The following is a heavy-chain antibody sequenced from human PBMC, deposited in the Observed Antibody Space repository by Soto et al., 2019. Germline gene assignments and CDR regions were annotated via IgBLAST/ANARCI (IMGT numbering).Heavy chain of an antibody. CDR2: VSDSGRT. Sequence: SETLSLTCTVSGGSIDYYHWTWIRQPPGKGLEWIGYVSDSGRTSYNPSLQSRVTISVDSSRNQFSLRLTSATAADTAVYYCARDSTRWFPYYGVDVWGPGTSVTVSS. D-gene: IGHD6-13*01. J-gene: IGHJ6*02. CDR1: GGSIDYYH. CDR3: ARDSTRWFPYYGVDV. V-gene: IGHV4-59*01.